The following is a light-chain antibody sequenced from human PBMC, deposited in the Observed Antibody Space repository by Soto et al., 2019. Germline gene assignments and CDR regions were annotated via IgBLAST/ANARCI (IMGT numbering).Light chain of an antibody. CDR2: EVS. J-gene: IGLJ2*01. CDR1: SSDVGGYNY. Sequence: QSVPTQPASVSGSPGQSITISCTGTSSDVGGYNYVSWYQQHPGKAPKLMIYEVSNRPSGVSNRFSGSKSGNTASLTISGLQAEDEADYYCSSYTSSSTVVFGGGTKLTVL. CDR3: SSYTSSSTVV. V-gene: IGLV2-14*01.